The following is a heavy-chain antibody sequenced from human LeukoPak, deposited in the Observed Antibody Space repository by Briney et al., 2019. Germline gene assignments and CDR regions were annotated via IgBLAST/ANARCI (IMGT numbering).Heavy chain of an antibody. V-gene: IGHV1-2*02. D-gene: IGHD2-21*02. CDR1: GYTFTGNH. CDR3: ARGGSTDSIHSCGGNCYFLDY. CDR2: INPNSGGT. J-gene: IGHJ4*02. Sequence: ASVKVSCTASGYTFTGNHMHWVRQAPGQGLEWMGWINPNSGGTNYAQKFQGRVIITRDTSVSTAYMELSRLGSDDTAVHYCARGGSTDSIHSCGGNCYFLDYWGQGTLVTVSS.